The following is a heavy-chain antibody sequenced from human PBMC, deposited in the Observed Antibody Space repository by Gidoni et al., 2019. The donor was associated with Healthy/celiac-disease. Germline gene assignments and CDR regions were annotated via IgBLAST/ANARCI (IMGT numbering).Heavy chain of an antibody. Sequence: EVQLVESGGGLVQPGGSLRLSCAASGFPFSSYAMHWVRQAPGKGLEYVSAISSNGGSTYYANSVKGRFTISRDNSKNTLYLQMGSLRAEDMAVYYCARAGVYSYGYYFDYWGQGTLVTVSS. J-gene: IGHJ4*02. CDR1: GFPFSSYA. CDR2: ISSNGGST. V-gene: IGHV3-64*01. D-gene: IGHD5-18*01. CDR3: ARAGVYSYGYYFDY.